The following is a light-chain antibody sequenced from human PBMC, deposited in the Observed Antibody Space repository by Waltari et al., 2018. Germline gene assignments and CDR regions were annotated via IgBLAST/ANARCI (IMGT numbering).Light chain of an antibody. V-gene: IGLV7-46*01. J-gene: IGLJ3*02. CDR3: LLSYSDARV. Sequence: QAVVTQAPSLTVSPGGTVTLTCGSSTGAVTNGHYPSWFQQKPGQAPRTLIYDTNNKHSWTPARFSGSLLGGKAALTLSGAQPEDEAEYYCLLSYSDARVFGGGTKVTVL. CDR1: TGAVTNGHY. CDR2: DTN.